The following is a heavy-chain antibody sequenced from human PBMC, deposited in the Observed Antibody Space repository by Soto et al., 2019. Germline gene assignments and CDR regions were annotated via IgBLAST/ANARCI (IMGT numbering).Heavy chain of an antibody. CDR1: GFTLGSYA. V-gene: IGHV3-30*04. Sequence: QVQLEESGGGVVQPGRSLRLSCAASGFTLGSYAMHWVRQAPGKGLEWVAAISYDGSDKHYADSMKGQFTISRDNSKNTLYLQMNSLRAEDTALYYCARDARTGTHWYFDLWGRGTLVTVSS. CDR3: ARDARTGTHWYFDL. CDR2: ISYDGSDK. D-gene: IGHD1-7*01. J-gene: IGHJ2*01.